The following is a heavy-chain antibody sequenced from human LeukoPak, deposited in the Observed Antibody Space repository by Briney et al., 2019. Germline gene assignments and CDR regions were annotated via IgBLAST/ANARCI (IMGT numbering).Heavy chain of an antibody. D-gene: IGHD7-27*01. J-gene: IGHJ4*02. V-gene: IGHV4-39*07. CDR2: VYYSGST. CDR1: GGSINSNNYY. CDR3: AREVWGIDF. Sequence: SETVSLTCTVSGGSINSNNYYWGWIRQPPGKELEWIGSVYYSGSTNYNPSLKSQVTISIDASKNQFSLRLRSVTAADTAVYYCAREVWGIDFWGQGTLVTVSS.